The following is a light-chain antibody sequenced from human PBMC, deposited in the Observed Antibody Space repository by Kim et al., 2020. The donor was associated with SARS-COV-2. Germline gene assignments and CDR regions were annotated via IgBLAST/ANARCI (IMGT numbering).Light chain of an antibody. CDR1: SSNIGSNY. CDR3: GTWDDTLSAWV. CDR2: YNN. V-gene: IGLV1-51*01. Sequence: GQKVTISCSGSSSNIGSNYVSWYQQLPGTAPKLLMYYNNKRPSGIPDRVSGSKSGTSATLGITGLQTGDEAGYYCGTWDDTLSAWVFGGGTKVTVL. J-gene: IGLJ3*02.